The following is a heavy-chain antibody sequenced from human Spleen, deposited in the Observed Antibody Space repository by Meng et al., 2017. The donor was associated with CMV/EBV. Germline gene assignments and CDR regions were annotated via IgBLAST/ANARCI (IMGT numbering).Heavy chain of an antibody. J-gene: IGHJ4*02. CDR2: IIPILGIA. CDR3: ASLGGGYPGCSSSFDY. Sequence: SVKVSCKASGGTFSSYTISWVRQAPGQGLEWMGRIIPILGIANYAQKFQGRVTITADKSTSTAYMELSSPRSEDTAVYYCASLGGGYPGCSSSFDYWGQGTLVTVSS. V-gene: IGHV1-69*02. CDR1: GGTFSSYT. D-gene: IGHD6-6*01.